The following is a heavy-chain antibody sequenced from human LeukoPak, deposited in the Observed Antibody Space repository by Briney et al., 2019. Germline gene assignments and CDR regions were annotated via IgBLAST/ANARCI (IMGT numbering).Heavy chain of an antibody. J-gene: IGHJ5*02. Sequence: ASVKVSCKASGYTFTGYYMHWVRQAPGQGLEWMGWINPNSGGTNYAQKFQGRVTITADKSTSTAYMELSSLRSEDTAVYYCARDWDYYGSGSYFPPSIDPWGQGTLVTVSS. CDR2: INPNSGGT. V-gene: IGHV1-2*02. CDR1: GYTFTGYY. CDR3: ARDWDYYGSGSYFPPSIDP. D-gene: IGHD3-10*01.